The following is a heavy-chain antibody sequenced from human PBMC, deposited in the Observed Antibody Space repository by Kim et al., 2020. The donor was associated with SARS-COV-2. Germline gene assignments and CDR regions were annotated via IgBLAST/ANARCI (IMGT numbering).Heavy chain of an antibody. D-gene: IGHD2-15*01. CDR1: GFTFSSYA. CDR2: IWYDGSNK. CDR3: AKDRGDFSGGSCYFDAFDI. J-gene: IGHJ3*02. V-gene: IGHV3-33*06. Sequence: GGSLRLSCAASGFTFSSYAMHWVRQAPGKGLEWVAVIWYDGSNKYYADSVKGRFTISRDNSKNTLYLQMNSLRAEDTAVYYCAKDRGDFSGGSCYFDAFDIWGQGTMCTVSS.